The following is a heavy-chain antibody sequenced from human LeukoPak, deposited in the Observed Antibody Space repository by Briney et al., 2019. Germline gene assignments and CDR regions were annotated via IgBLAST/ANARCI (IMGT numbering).Heavy chain of an antibody. Sequence: PGGSLRLSCAASGFTLSSYWTHWVRQAPRKGLVWVSGINTDGSSTNYADSVKGRFPISRDNAKNTLYLQMNSLRVEDMAVYYCATSSSSWTFDYWGQGTLVTVSS. D-gene: IGHD6-13*01. CDR1: GFTLSSYW. CDR2: INTDGSST. V-gene: IGHV3-74*01. J-gene: IGHJ4*02. CDR3: ATSSSSWTFDY.